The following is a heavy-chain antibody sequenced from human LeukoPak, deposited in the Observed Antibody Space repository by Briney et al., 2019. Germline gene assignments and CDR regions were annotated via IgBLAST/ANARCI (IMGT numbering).Heavy chain of an antibody. CDR3: SRGPVS. Sequence: PGGSLRLSCAASGFTFSDYWMHWIRQAPGKGLVWVSRINTDGSSTNYADSVKGRFTISRDNAKSTLYLQMNSLRAEDTAVYYCSRGPVSWGQGTLVTVSS. CDR1: GFTFSDYW. CDR2: INTDGSST. J-gene: IGHJ5*02. V-gene: IGHV3-74*01.